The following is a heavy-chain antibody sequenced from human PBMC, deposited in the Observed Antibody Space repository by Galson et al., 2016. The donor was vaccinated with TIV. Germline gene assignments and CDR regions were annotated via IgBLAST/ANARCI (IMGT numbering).Heavy chain of an antibody. V-gene: IGHV3-23*01. D-gene: IGHD6-19*01. CDR2: VTGRSRST. CDR1: GFTFSGYA. CDR3: ARTTPPPVSSNGWNDAFDF. Sequence: SLRLSCAASGFTFSGYAMSWVRQAPEKGLEWVSVVTGRSRSTHYADSVRGRFTISRDNSRNTLSLQMNSLRVEDTAVYFCARTTPPPVSSNGWNDAFDFWGQGTVVTVSS. J-gene: IGHJ3*01.